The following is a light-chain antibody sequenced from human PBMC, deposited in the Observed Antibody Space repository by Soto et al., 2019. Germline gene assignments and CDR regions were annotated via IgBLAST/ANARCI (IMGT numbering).Light chain of an antibody. CDR1: QTISSW. CDR2: KAS. Sequence: DIQMTRSPSPLSGSVGDRVTVTRPPSQTISSWLAWYQHKPGKAPKLLIYKASTLKSGVPSRFSGIGSGTEVTLTISSLQPDDFATYSCQHYNSYSEAFGQGTKVDIK. V-gene: IGKV1-5*03. CDR3: QHYNSYSEA. J-gene: IGKJ1*01.